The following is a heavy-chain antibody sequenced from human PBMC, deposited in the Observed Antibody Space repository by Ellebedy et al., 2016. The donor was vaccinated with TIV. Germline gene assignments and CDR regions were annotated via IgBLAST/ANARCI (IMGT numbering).Heavy chain of an antibody. J-gene: IGHJ5*02. CDR1: GFSLSTSGVG. Sequence: SGPTLVKPTQTLTLTCTFSGFSLSTSGVGVGWIRQPPGKALEWLALIYWDDDKRYSPSLESRLTITKDTSKNQVVLTMTNMDPVDTATYYCALDIFTMVRGEVRRDWFDPWGQGTLVTVSS. V-gene: IGHV2-5*02. CDR2: IYWDDDK. D-gene: IGHD3-10*01. CDR3: ALDIFTMVRGEVRRDWFDP.